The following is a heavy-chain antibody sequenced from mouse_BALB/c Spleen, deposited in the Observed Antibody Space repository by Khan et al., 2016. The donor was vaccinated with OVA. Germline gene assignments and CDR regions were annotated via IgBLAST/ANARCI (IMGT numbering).Heavy chain of an antibody. Sequence: QVRLQQSGAELARPGASVKMSCKASGYTFTSYTIHWIKKRPGQGLEWIGYINPSNGYTNYNQKFKDKATLTTDKSSTTACLQLSSLTSDDSAVYNCVRDGAYHRNDGWFAYWGQGTLVTVSA. V-gene: IGHV1-4*01. J-gene: IGHJ3*01. CDR1: GYTFTSYT. CDR2: INPSNGYT. CDR3: VRDGAYHRNDGWFAY. D-gene: IGHD2-14*01.